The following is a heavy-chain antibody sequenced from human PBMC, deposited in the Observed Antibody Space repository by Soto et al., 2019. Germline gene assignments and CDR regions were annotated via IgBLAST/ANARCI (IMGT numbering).Heavy chain of an antibody. CDR2: IRNKANRYTT. CDR1: GFTFSDHY. CDR3: IREDLLAPGTLDY. D-gene: IGHD1-26*01. V-gene: IGHV3-72*01. Sequence: EAQLVESGGGLVQPGGSLRLSCAASGFTFSDHYMDWVRQSPGKGLEWVGRIRNKANRYTTEYAASVKGRFTISRDDSRISLYLQMNSMKTEDPAVYYCIREDLLAPGTLDYWGQGTLVTVSS. J-gene: IGHJ4*01.